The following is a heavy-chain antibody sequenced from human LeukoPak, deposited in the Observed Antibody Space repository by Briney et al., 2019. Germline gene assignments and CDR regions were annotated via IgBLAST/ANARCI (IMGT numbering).Heavy chain of an antibody. J-gene: IGHJ4*02. CDR3: AKRIQSAMATGY. V-gene: IGHV3-73*01. Sequence: GGSLRLSCAASGFTFSGSALHWVRQASGKGLEWVGRIRSTANGYATAYAASVKGRFTISRDDSKNTAYLQMDSLKTEDTAVYYCAKRIQSAMATGYWGQGTLVTVSS. CDR1: GFTFSGSA. D-gene: IGHD5-18*01. CDR2: IRSTANGYAT.